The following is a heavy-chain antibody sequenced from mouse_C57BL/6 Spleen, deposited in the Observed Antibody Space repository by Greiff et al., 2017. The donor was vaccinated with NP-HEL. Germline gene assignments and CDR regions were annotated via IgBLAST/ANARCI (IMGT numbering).Heavy chain of an antibody. D-gene: IGHD2-5*01. V-gene: IGHV1-62-2*01. CDR1: GYTFTEYT. CDR2: FYPGSGSI. J-gene: IGHJ3*01. CDR3: ARHEPHSYSNYEEGFAY. Sequence: QVHVKQSGAELVKPGASVKLSCKASGYTFTEYTIHWVKQRSGQGLEWIGWFYPGSGSIKYNEKFKDKATLTADKSSSTVYMELSRLTSEDSAVYFCARHEPHSYSNYEEGFAYWGQGTLVTVSA.